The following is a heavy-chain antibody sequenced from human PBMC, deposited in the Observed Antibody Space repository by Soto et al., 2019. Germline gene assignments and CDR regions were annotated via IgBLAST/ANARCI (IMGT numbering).Heavy chain of an antibody. J-gene: IGHJ4*02. CDR2: IIPKYGTT. CDR3: ARTRQRRPVFYVDY. Sequence: QVQLMQSGAEVTKPGSSVKVSCKASGGPFNTFVISWVRQAPGQGLEWMGGIIPKYGTTNDARRFQGRVTITADESPTTAYLELSSLRHDDTAIYYCARTRQRRPVFYVDYWGQGTPISVTS. CDR1: GGPFNTFV. D-gene: IGHD2-2*01. V-gene: IGHV1-69*01.